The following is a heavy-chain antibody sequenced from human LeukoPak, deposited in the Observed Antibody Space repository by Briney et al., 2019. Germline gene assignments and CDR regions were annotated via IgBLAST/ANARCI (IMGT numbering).Heavy chain of an antibody. CDR1: GFTFSSYS. V-gene: IGHV3-48*04. CDR3: ARDARFTVTPFDY. Sequence: GGSLRLSCAASGFTFSSYSMNWVRQAPGKGLEWVSYIYSSSSTIYYADSVKGRFTISRDNAKNSLYLQMNSLRAEDTAVYYCARDARFTVTPFDYWGQGTLVTVSS. CDR2: IYSSSSTI. D-gene: IGHD4-17*01. J-gene: IGHJ4*02.